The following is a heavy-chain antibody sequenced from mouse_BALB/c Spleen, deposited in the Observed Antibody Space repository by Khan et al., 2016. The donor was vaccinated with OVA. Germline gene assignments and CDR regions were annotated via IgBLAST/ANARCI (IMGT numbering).Heavy chain of an antibody. CDR3: ARRGLRWDFDY. CDR1: GYTFSTYW. CDR2: INPTTGYT. D-gene: IGHD1-1*01. J-gene: IGHJ2*01. V-gene: IGHV1-7*01. Sequence: QVQLQQSGAELAKPGASVKMSCKASGYTFSTYWIHWVKQRPGQGLEWIGYINPTTGYTEYNQKFKDKATLTADKSSSTAHMQLSSLTSEDSAVYYCARRGLRWDFDYWGQGTTLTVSS.